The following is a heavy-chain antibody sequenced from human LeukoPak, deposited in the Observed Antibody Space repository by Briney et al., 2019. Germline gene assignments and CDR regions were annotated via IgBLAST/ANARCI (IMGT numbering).Heavy chain of an antibody. J-gene: IGHJ6*03. CDR2: IYYSGTS. V-gene: IGHV4-39*01. CDR1: GGSFSSSTYY. Sequence: SETLSLTCSVSGGSFSSSTYYWGWIRQPPGKGLEWIGAIYYSGTSYYNSSLKSRVTISVDTSKNQFSLKLSSVTAADTAVYYCARQPVVAATPFYYMDVWGKGAPVTISS. D-gene: IGHD2-15*01. CDR3: ARQPVVAATPFYYMDV.